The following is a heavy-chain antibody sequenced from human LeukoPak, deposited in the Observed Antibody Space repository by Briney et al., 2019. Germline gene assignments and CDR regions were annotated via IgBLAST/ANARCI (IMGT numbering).Heavy chain of an antibody. CDR1: GYTFTTYY. CDR3: ARDLGGNYQDY. CDR2: INPSGGST. V-gene: IGHV1-46*01. D-gene: IGHD1-26*01. Sequence: ASVTDSCKASGYTFTTYYMHWVRQAPGQGFEWMGIINPSGGSTNYAQKFQGRVTMTRDTSTSTVYMELSSLRSDDTAVYYCARDLGGNYQDYWGQGTMV. J-gene: IGHJ4*02.